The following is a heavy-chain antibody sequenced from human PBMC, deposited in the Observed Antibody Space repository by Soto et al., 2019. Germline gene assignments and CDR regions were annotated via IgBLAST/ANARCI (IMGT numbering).Heavy chain of an antibody. J-gene: IGHJ4*02. V-gene: IGHV4-59*01. CDR1: GGSISSYY. Sequence: PSETLSLTCTVSGGSISSYYWSWIRQPPGKGLECVGYIYYSGSTNYNPSLKSRVTISVDTSKNQFSMNLSSVTAADTAVYYCARVAYRSSWSQFDYWGQGTLVTVSS. D-gene: IGHD6-13*01. CDR3: ARVAYRSSWSQFDY. CDR2: IYYSGST.